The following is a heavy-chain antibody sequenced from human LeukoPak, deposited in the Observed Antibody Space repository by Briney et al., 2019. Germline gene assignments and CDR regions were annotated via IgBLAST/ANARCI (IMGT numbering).Heavy chain of an antibody. V-gene: IGHV1-69*06. CDR3: ARDLMTMVRGRYYFDY. J-gene: IGHJ4*02. D-gene: IGHD3-10*01. CDR1: GGTFSNYA. Sequence: SVKVSCKASGGTFSNYAISWVRQAPGQGLEWMGGIIPIFGTANYAQKFQGRVTITADKSTSTAYMELSSLRSEDTAVYYCARDLMTMVRGRYYFDYWGQGTLVTVSS. CDR2: IIPIFGTA.